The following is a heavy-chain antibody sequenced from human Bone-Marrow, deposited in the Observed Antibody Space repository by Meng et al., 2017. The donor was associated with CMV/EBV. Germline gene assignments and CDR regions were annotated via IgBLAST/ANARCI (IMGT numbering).Heavy chain of an antibody. CDR3: ARVAPLGSGGDSFDY. J-gene: IGHJ4*02. V-gene: IGHV4-34*01. CDR2: INHGGTT. D-gene: IGHD2-15*01. Sequence: SQTLPLTCAVYGGSFSGYYWSWIRQPPGKGLEWIGEINHGGTTNYSPSLKSRVTISVDTSKNQFSLNLSSMTAADTAVYYCARVAPLGSGGDSFDYWGQVTLVTVSS. CDR1: GGSFSGYY.